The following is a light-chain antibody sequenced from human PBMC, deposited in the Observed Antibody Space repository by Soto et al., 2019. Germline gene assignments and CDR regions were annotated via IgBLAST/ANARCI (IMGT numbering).Light chain of an antibody. J-gene: IGKJ1*01. V-gene: IGKV1-39*01. CDR3: QQSYITPLT. CDR2: GAA. Sequence: DIQMTQSPSSVSASVGDRVTITCRASQSVNTYLNWHQQKPGKAPKLLIHGAAKLQSGVPSRFSGSGSGTEFTLTISSLQSEDFATYFCQQSYITPLTFGQGTKVDIK. CDR1: QSVNTY.